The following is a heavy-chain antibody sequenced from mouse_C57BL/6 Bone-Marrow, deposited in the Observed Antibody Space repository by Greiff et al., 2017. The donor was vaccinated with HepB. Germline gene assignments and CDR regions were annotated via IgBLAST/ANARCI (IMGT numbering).Heavy chain of an antibody. CDR1: GYSITSDY. Sequence: ESGPGLAKPSQTLSLTCSVTGYSITSDYWNWIRKFPGNKLEYMGYISYSGSTYYNPSLKSRISITRDTSKNQYYLQLNSVTTEDTATYYCARSLVDGSPNYYAMDYWGQGTSVTVSS. D-gene: IGHD1-1*01. CDR3: ARSLVDGSPNYYAMDY. V-gene: IGHV3-8*01. CDR2: ISYSGST. J-gene: IGHJ4*01.